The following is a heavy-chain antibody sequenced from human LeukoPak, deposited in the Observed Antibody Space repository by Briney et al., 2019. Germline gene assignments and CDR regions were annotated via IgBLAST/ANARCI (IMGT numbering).Heavy chain of an antibody. Sequence: SESLSLTCTVSGGSMRSYYWSWIRQPPGKGLEWIGNMYYSGSTNYNPSLKSRVTILVDTSKSKFSLKLSSVTAADTAIYYCARVTDILSGYFDYWGQGTLVGVSS. V-gene: IGHV4-59*01. CDR3: ARVTDILSGYFDY. CDR1: GGSMRSYY. CDR2: MYYSGST. J-gene: IGHJ4*02. D-gene: IGHD3-9*01.